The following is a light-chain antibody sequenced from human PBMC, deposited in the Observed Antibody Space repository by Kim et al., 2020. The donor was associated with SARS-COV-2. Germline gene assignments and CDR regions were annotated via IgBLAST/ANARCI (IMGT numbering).Light chain of an antibody. CDR1: QGIRNE. Sequence: ASVGDRVTITCRASQGIRNELGWYQQKPGKAPNLLIYAASNLKSGVPSRFSGSGSGTDFTLTISNLQPEDFAIYYCLQDYNYPRTFGQGTKVDIK. V-gene: IGKV1-6*01. CDR3: LQDYNYPRT. CDR2: AAS. J-gene: IGKJ1*01.